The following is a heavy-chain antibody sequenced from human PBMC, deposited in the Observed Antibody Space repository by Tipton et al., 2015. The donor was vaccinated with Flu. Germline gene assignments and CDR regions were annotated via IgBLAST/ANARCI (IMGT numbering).Heavy chain of an antibody. Sequence: LRLSCAVSGYSISSGYFWGWIRQPPGKGLEWIGSIYHSGSTYYNPSLKSRVTISVDTSKNQFSLKLSSVTAADTAVYYCARQHDYVWGSYLRDDYWGQGTLVTVSS. CDR1: GYSISSGYF. V-gene: IGHV4-38-2*01. CDR2: IYHSGST. J-gene: IGHJ4*02. CDR3: ARQHDYVWGSYLRDDY. D-gene: IGHD3-16*02.